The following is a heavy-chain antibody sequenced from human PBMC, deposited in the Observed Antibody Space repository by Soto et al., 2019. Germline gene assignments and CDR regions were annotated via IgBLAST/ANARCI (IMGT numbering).Heavy chain of an antibody. J-gene: IGHJ4*02. V-gene: IGHV1-69*01. CDR3: ARSLDSSGYYNY. Sequence: QVQLVQSGAEVKKPGSSVKVSCQASGGAFSTYAISWVRQAPGQGLEWMGGIIPIFGTANYAQKFQGRVTITADESKSTFYMELSSLRSEDTAVYYCARSLDSSGYYNYWGQGTLVTVSS. CDR1: GGAFSTYA. D-gene: IGHD3-22*01. CDR2: IIPIFGTA.